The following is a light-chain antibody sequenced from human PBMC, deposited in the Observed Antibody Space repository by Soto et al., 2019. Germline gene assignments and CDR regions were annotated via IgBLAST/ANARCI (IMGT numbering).Light chain of an antibody. Sequence: LTQPASVSGSPGQSITISCTGSGRDIGAYDYVSWYQQHPGKAPKLLIYGVNNRPSGVSYRFSASKSAFTASLTISGLQAEDEAHYYCSSYTTSYFYVFGPGTKVTVL. CDR1: GRDIGAYDY. J-gene: IGLJ1*01. CDR2: GVN. CDR3: SSYTTSYFYV. V-gene: IGLV2-14*01.